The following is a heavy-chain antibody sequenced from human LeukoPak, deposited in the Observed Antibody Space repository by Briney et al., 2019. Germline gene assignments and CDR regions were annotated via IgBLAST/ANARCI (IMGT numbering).Heavy chain of an antibody. V-gene: IGHV3-30*04. J-gene: IGHJ3*02. D-gene: IGHD6-6*01. CDR1: GFTFSSYA. CDR2: ISYDGSNK. CDR3: ASLFLCYGCSSSSHNFNI. Sequence: GRSLRLSCAASGFTFSSYAMHWVRQAPGKGLEWVAVISYDGSNKYYADSVKGRFTISRDNSKNTLYLQMNSLRAEDTAVYYCASLFLCYGCSSSSHNFNIWGQGTMVTVSS.